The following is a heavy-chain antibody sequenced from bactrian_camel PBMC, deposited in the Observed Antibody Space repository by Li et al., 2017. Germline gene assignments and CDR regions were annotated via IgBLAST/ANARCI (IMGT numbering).Heavy chain of an antibody. CDR3: ARDLGFEYNN. Sequence: HVQLVESGGGSVQAGGSLRLSCAASGFTFSDTEMSWVRQASGKGLEWVSGINSDGGTTYYVDSVKGRFTISRDNAKNTVNLQMNSLKSEDVALYFCARDLGFEYNNWGQGTQVTVS. CDR1: GFTFSDTE. CDR2: INSDGGTT. J-gene: IGHJ4*01. D-gene: IGHD1*01. V-gene: IGHV3S1*01.